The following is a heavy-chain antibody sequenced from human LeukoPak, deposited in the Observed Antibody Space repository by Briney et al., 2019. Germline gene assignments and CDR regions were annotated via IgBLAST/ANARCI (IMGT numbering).Heavy chain of an antibody. CDR3: VIGARYYGSGNPIDY. CDR2: ISSNGGST. V-gene: IGHV3-64D*06. Sequence: GGSLRLSCAASGFTFSSYEMNWVRQDPGKGLEYVSAISSNGGSTYYADSVKGRFTISRDNSKNTLYLQMSSLRAEDTAVYYCVIGARYYGSGNPIDYWGQGTLVTVSS. D-gene: IGHD3-10*01. J-gene: IGHJ4*02. CDR1: GFTFSSYE.